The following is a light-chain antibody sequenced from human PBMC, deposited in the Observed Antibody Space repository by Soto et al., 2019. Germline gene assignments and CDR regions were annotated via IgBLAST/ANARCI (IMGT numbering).Light chain of an antibody. Sequence: QSVMTQPPSVSAAPGQRVTISCSGSSSNIGGNSVSWYQQRPGKAPKLIIYEVTRRPSGVPDRIFASKSDTTASLTVSGLQAEDEADYYCSSFAGTNSFVFGTGTKLTVL. CDR2: EVT. J-gene: IGLJ1*01. V-gene: IGLV2-8*01. CDR1: SSNIGGNS. CDR3: SSFAGTNSFV.